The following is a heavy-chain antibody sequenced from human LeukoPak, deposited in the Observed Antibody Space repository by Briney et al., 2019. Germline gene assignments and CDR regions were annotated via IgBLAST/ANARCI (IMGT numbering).Heavy chain of an antibody. V-gene: IGHV4-39*07. CDR3: ARDSDPYCGGDCRPFDY. D-gene: IGHD2-21*02. CDR2: LYYSGTT. CDR1: AVSIETNYY. Sequence: SETLSLTCTVSAVSIETNYYWGWIRQPPGKGLEWIGSLYYSGTTYYSPSLKSRVTMSVDTSKNQFSLKLSSVTAADTAVYYCARDSDPYCGGDCRPFDYWGQGTLVIVSS. J-gene: IGHJ4*02.